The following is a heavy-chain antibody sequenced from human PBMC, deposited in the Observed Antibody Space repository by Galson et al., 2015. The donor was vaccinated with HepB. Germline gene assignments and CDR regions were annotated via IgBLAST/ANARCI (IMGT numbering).Heavy chain of an antibody. CDR1: GFTFSDYA. CDR2: IAYDGINK. CDR3: ARDPPPASSWSPTYFDY. J-gene: IGHJ4*02. Sequence: SLRLSCAASGFTFSDYAIHWVRQAPGKGLEWVAVIAYDGINKYYAHSVKGRFTISRDNSRNTLYLQMNSLTTEDTAVYSCARDPPPASSWSPTYFDYWGRGTLVTVSS. D-gene: IGHD6-13*01. V-gene: IGHV3-30-3*01.